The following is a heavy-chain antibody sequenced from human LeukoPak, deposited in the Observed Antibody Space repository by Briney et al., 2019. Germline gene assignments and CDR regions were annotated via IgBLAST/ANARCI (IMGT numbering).Heavy chain of an antibody. D-gene: IGHD3-10*01. V-gene: IGHV4-61*01. Sequence: ASETLSLTCTVSGGSVSSGSYYWSWIRQPPGKGLEWIGYIYYSGSTNYNPSLKSRVTISVDTSKNQFSLKLSSVTAADTAVYYCARMSYGSGSYPDYWGQRTLVTVSS. CDR2: IYYSGST. CDR3: ARMSYGSGSYPDY. CDR1: GGSVSSGSYY. J-gene: IGHJ4*02.